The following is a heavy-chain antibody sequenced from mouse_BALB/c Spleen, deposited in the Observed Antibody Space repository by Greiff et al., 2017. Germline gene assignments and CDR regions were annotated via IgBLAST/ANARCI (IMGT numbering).Heavy chain of an antibody. D-gene: IGHD2-12*01. J-gene: IGHJ4*01. Sequence: VQLQQSGPELVKPGASVKLSCTASGYTFTDYVLSWVKQRTGQGLEWIGRIYPVSGDTNYNQKFMGKATSSVDRSSRTVYMLLYSLTSEDPAVYYCGRGSDDGAMDYWGQGTSVTVSS. V-gene: IGHV1-11*01. CDR1: GYTFTDYV. CDR2: IYPVSGDT. CDR3: GRGSDDGAMDY.